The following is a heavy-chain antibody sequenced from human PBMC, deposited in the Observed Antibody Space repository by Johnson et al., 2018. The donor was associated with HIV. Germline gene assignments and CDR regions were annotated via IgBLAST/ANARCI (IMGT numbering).Heavy chain of an antibody. CDR2: IRFDGSIE. CDR3: TKTLGYDSSGYNDGFDI. J-gene: IGHJ3*02. V-gene: IGHV3-30*02. CDR1: GFTFSGYA. D-gene: IGHD3-22*01. Sequence: QVQLVESGGGVVQPGGSLRLSCEVSGFTFSGYAMNWVRQAPGKGLEWVAFIRFDGSIEYYADSVKGRFTISRDNSKNTLHLQMNSLRAEDTAVYYCTKTLGYDSSGYNDGFDIWGQGTLVTVSS.